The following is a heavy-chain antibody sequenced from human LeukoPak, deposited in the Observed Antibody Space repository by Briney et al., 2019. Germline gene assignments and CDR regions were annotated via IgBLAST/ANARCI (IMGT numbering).Heavy chain of an antibody. CDR2: ISYDGSNK. Sequence: GRSLRLSCAASGFTFSSYAMHWVRQAPGKGLEWVAVISYDGSNKYYADSVKGRFTISRVNSKNTLYLQMNSLRAEDTAVYYCARDGPYSSSSGDVDWGQGTLVTVSS. CDR3: ARDGPYSSSSGDVD. CDR1: GFTFSSYA. V-gene: IGHV3-30*04. D-gene: IGHD6-6*01. J-gene: IGHJ4*02.